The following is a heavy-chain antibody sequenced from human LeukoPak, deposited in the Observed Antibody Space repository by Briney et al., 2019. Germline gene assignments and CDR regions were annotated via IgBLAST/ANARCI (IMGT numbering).Heavy chain of an antibody. CDR3: ARAHLGKSYYYYYGMDV. CDR1: GFVFSNYA. J-gene: IGHJ6*02. V-gene: IGHV3-21*01. CDR2: ISSSSSYI. D-gene: IGHD3-10*01. Sequence: GGSLRLSCVASGFVFSNYAMSWVRQAPGKGLEWVSSISSSSSYIYYADSVKGRFTISRDNAKNSLYLQVNSLRAEDTAVYYCARAHLGKSYYYYYGMDVWGQGTTVTVSS.